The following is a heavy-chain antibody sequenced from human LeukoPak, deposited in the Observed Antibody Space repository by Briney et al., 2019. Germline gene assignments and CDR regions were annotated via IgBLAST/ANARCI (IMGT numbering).Heavy chain of an antibody. D-gene: IGHD6-13*01. CDR2: INHSGST. Sequence: SETLSLTCTVSGYSISSGYYWSWIRQPPGKGLEWIGEINHSGSTNYNPSLKSRVTISVDTSKNQFSLKLSSVTAADTAVYYCARSPRYSSSWYYYYYMDVWGKGTTVTVSS. V-gene: IGHV4-38-2*02. J-gene: IGHJ6*03. CDR1: GYSISSGYY. CDR3: ARSPRYSSSWYYYYYMDV.